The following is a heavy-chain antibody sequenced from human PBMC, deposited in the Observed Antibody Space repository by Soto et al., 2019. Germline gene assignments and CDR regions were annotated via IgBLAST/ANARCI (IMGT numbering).Heavy chain of an antibody. CDR2: IYYSGST. CDR3: ASRIYCGGDCSPGGMDV. J-gene: IGHJ6*02. Sequence: SETLSLTCTVSGGSISSGGYYWSWIRQHPGKGLEWIGYIYYSGSTYYNPSLKSRVTISVDTSKNQFSLKLRSVTAADTAVYYCASRIYCGGDCSPGGMDVWGQGTPVTVYS. D-gene: IGHD2-21*02. CDR1: GGSISSGGYY. V-gene: IGHV4-31*03.